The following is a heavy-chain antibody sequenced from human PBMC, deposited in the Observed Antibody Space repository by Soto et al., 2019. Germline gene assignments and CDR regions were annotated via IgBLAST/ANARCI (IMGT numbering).Heavy chain of an antibody. V-gene: IGHV4-39*01. J-gene: IGHJ5*02. CDR3: ARHVPWLRILDP. CDR2: IYYSGST. D-gene: IGHD5-12*01. CDR1: GGSISSSSYY. Sequence: ETLSLTCTVSGGSISSSSYYWGWIRQPPGKGLEWIGSIYYSGSTYYNPSLKSRVTISVDTSKNQFSLKLSSVTAADTAVYYCARHVPWLRILDPRGQGTLVTVSS.